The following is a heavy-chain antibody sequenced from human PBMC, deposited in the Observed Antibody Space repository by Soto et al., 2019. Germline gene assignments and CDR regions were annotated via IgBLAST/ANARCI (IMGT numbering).Heavy chain of an antibody. CDR1: GFTFSNFW. D-gene: IGHD6-19*01. J-gene: IGHJ4*02. V-gene: IGHV3-74*03. Sequence: XGSLRLSCAAAGFTFSNFWMHWVRQAPGKGLVWVSRINSDGSSTMYRDSVKGRFTIFRDNAKNTLFLQMNSLRAEDTAVYYCTRDPAPIGWYDYWGQGTLVTVSS. CDR3: TRDPAPIGWYDY. CDR2: INSDGSST.